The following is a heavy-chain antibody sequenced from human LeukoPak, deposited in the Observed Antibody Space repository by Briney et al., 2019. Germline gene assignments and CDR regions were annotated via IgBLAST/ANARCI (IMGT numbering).Heavy chain of an antibody. Sequence: TSETLSLTCSVSGGSISSYYWTWIRQPPGKGLEWIGYRYYSGSTTYNPSLKSRVTISVDTSKSQFSLKLISMTAADTAIYYCARVRGDFETDWGQGTLVTVSS. CDR1: GGSISSYY. J-gene: IGHJ1*01. D-gene: IGHD3-16*01. CDR2: RYYSGST. CDR3: ARVRGDFETD. V-gene: IGHV4-59*01.